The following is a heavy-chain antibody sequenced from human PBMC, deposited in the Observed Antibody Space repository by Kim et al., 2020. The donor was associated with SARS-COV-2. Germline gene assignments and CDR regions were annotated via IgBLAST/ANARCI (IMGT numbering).Heavy chain of an antibody. Sequence: DYAAPVKRRFTISRDDSKNTLYLQMNSLKTEDTAVYYCTTEDYYDSSVHNWGQGTLVTVSS. J-gene: IGHJ4*02. D-gene: IGHD3-22*01. CDR3: TTEDYYDSSVHN. V-gene: IGHV3-15*01.